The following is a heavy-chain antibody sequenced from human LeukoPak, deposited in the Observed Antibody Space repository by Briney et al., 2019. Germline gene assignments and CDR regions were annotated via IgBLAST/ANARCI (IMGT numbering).Heavy chain of an antibody. CDR1: GFTFSSYA. D-gene: IGHD3-22*01. CDR3: ARDVWDDVGYSETGY. J-gene: IGHJ4*02. V-gene: IGHV3-23*01. CDR2: ISGSGGST. Sequence: GGSLRLSCAASGFTFSSYAMSWVRQAPGKGLEWVSAISGSGGSTYYADSVKGRFTIPRDNAKNSLYLQMNSLRAEDTAVYYCARDVWDDVGYSETGYWGQGTLVTVSS.